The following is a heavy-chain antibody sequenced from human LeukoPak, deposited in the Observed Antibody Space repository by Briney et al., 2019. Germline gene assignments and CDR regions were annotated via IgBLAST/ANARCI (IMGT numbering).Heavy chain of an antibody. CDR2: INPNSGGT. D-gene: IGHD2-2*01. CDR1: GYTFTGYY. Sequence: GASVKVSCKASGYTFTGYYMHWVRQAPGQGLEWMGWINPNSGGTNYAQKFQGRVTMTRDTSISTAYMELSRLRSDDTAVYYCARGTGTTGKRSSTSHIDYWGQGTLDTVSS. V-gene: IGHV1-2*02. CDR3: ARGTGTTGKRSSTSHIDY. J-gene: IGHJ4*02.